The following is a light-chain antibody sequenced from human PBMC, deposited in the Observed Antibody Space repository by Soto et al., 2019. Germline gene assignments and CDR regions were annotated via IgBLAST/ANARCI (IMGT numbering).Light chain of an antibody. V-gene: IGLV2-23*02. Sequence: QSALTQPASVSGSPGQSITISCTGTSSDVGGYNYVSWYQQHPGKAPKLMIYEVTKRPSVFSNRFSGSKSGNTASLTISGLQAEDEAEYYCCSYAGSRTYVFGSGTKLTVL. CDR2: EVT. CDR1: SSDVGGYNY. J-gene: IGLJ1*01. CDR3: CSYAGSRTYV.